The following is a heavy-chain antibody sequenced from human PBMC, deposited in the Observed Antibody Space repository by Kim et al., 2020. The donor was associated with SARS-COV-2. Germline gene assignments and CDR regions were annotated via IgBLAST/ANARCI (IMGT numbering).Heavy chain of an antibody. CDR3: ARSEISSWRYFPH. V-gene: IGHV3-33*01. J-gene: IGHJ1*01. D-gene: IGHD6-13*01. Sequence: YAGAVKGPFNIARYNSRNTLYLQMNSLRAEDTAVYYCARSEISSWRYFPHWGQGTLVSVSS.